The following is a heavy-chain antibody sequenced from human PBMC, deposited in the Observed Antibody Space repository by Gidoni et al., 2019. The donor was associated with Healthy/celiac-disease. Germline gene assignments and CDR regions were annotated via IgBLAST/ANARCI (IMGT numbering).Heavy chain of an antibody. V-gene: IGHV3-7*04. D-gene: IGHD1-1*01. J-gene: IGHJ3*02. CDR3: ARDTKRSHDAFDI. Sequence: RFTISRDNAKKSLYLQMNNLRAEDTAVYYCARDTKRSHDAFDIWGQGTMVTVSS.